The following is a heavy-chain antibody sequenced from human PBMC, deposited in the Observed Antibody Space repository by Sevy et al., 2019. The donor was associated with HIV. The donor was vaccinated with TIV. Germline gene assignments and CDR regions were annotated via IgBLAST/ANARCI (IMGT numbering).Heavy chain of an antibody. CDR2: LSFGCGEI. CDR1: GFTFSKYS. J-gene: IGHJ4*02. Sequence: GGSLRLSCAASGFTFSKYSMSWVRQPPGKGLEWVSTLSFGCGEINYADSVKGRSTISIDNSKSSVYLQMNNLRPEDTAVYYCAREGCTKPHDYWGQGTLVTVSS. D-gene: IGHD2-8*01. V-gene: IGHV3-23*01. CDR3: AREGCTKPHDY.